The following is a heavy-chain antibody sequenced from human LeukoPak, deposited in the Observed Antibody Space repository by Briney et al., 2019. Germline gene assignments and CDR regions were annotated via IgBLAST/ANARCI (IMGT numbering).Heavy chain of an antibody. D-gene: IGHD1-26*01. CDR1: GFTFSSYA. J-gene: IGHJ4*02. CDR3: AREPLGATPGLFDY. Sequence: GRSLRLSCAASGFTFSSYAMHWVRQAPGKGLEWVAVISYDGSNKYYADSVKGRFTISRDNSKNTLYLQMNSLRAEDTAVYYCAREPLGATPGLFDYWGLGTLVTVSS. V-gene: IGHV3-30-3*01. CDR2: ISYDGSNK.